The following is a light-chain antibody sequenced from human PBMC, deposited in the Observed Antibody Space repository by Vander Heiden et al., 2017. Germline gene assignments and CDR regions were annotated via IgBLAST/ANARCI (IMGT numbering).Light chain of an antibody. Sequence: QSALTQPASVSGSPGLSILISCTGTSSDVGGYHYVSWYQQHPGKAPKLRIYEVSNRPSGVSKRFSGSKSGNTASLTISGLQAEDEADYYCSSYTSSSTLVFGGGTKLTGL. J-gene: IGLJ2*01. CDR2: EVS. CDR1: SSDVGGYHY. CDR3: SSYTSSSTLV. V-gene: IGLV2-14*01.